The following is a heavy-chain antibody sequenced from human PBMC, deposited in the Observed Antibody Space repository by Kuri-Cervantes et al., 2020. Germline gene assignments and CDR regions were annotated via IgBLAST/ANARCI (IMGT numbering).Heavy chain of an antibody. CDR2: ISGSGGST. D-gene: IGHD2-15*01. Sequence: GGSLRLSCAASGFTFSSYSMNWVRQAPGKGLEWVSAISGSGGSTYYADSVKGRFTISRDNAKNSLYLQMNSLRAEDTAVYYCARGGILGYCSGGSCYSPDYWGQGTLVTVSS. J-gene: IGHJ4*02. CDR1: GFTFSSYS. CDR3: ARGGILGYCSGGSCYSPDY. V-gene: IGHV3-21*01.